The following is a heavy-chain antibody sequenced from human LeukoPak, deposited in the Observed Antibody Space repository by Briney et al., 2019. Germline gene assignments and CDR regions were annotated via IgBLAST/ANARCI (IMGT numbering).Heavy chain of an antibody. Sequence: GGSLRLSCAASGFTFGTYGMHWVRQAPGKGLEWVAVIWYDGSNKYYADSVKGRFTISRDNSKNTLYLQMNSLRAEDTAVYYCARDPATVTSYFDYWGQGTLVTVSS. CDR1: GFTFGTYG. D-gene: IGHD4-17*01. J-gene: IGHJ4*02. CDR3: ARDPATVTSYFDY. V-gene: IGHV3-33*01. CDR2: IWYDGSNK.